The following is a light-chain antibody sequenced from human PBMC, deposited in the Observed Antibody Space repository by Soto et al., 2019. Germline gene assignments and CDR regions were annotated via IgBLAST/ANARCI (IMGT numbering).Light chain of an antibody. J-gene: IGKJ3*01. CDR3: QQYNTGGL. Sequence: DIQMTQSPSTLSASVGDRVTITCRARQSISSWLAWYQQKPGKAPKLLIYKASSLESGVPSRFSGSGSGTEFTLTISSLQPDDFATYYCQQYNTGGLFGPGTKVDIK. V-gene: IGKV1-5*03. CDR2: KAS. CDR1: QSISSW.